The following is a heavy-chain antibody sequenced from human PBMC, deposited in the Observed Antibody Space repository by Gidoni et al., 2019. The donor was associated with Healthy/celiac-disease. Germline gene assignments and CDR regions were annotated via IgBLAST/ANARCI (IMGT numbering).Heavy chain of an antibody. V-gene: IGHV3-23*01. D-gene: IGHD6-13*01. Sequence: EVQLLESGGGLVQPGGSLRLSCAASGFTFSSYAMSWVRQAPGKGLGWVSAISGSGGSTYYADSVKGRFTISRDNSKNTLYLQMNSLRAEDTAVYYCAGSGGAAAAVDYWGQGTLVTVSS. CDR1: GFTFSSYA. CDR2: ISGSGGST. CDR3: AGSGGAAAAVDY. J-gene: IGHJ4*02.